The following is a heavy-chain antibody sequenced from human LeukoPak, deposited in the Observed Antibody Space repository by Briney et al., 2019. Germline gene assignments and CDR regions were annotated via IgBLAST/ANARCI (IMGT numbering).Heavy chain of an antibody. D-gene: IGHD6-13*01. CDR3: AKDRWQQLVRGEFDY. V-gene: IGHV3-23*01. CDR1: GFTFSSYA. CDR2: ISGSGGST. Sequence: GGSLRLSCAAPGFTFSSYAMSWVRQAPGKGLEWVSAISGSGGSTYYADSVKGRFTISRDNSKNTLYLQMNSLRAEDTAVYYCAKDRWQQLVRGEFDYWGQGTLVTVSS. J-gene: IGHJ4*02.